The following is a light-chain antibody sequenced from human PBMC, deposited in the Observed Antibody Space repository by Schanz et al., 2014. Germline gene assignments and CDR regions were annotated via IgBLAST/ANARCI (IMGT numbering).Light chain of an antibody. CDR2: DVN. Sequence: QSALTQPRSVSGSPGQSVTISCTGTSSDVGGYNYVSWYQQHPGKAPKLMIYDVNNRPSGVPDRFSGSKSGNTASLTISGLQAEDEADYYCQSYDSRLNGWMFGGGTKLTVL. CDR1: SSDVGGYNY. CDR3: QSYDSRLNGWM. V-gene: IGLV2-11*01. J-gene: IGLJ3*02.